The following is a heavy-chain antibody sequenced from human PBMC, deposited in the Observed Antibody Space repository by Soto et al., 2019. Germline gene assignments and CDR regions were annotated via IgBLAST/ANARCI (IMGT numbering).Heavy chain of an antibody. J-gene: IGHJ1*01. CDR2: IYYSGST. Sequence: SETLSLTCTVSGGSISSGGYYWSWIRQHPGKGLEWIGYIYYSGSTYYNPSLKCRVTISVDTSKNHFSLNLSSVTAADTAVYYCAREGRFRYDSSGYYQYVSYFQHWGQGTLVTVSS. D-gene: IGHD3-22*01. CDR3: AREGRFRYDSSGYYQYVSYFQH. V-gene: IGHV4-31*03. CDR1: GGSISSGGYY.